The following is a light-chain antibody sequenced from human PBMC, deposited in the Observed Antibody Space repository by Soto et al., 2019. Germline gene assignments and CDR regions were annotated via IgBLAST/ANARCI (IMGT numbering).Light chain of an antibody. J-gene: IGKJ4*01. CDR2: GAS. CDR3: QQSGSSPLT. V-gene: IGKV3-20*01. Sequence: EIVLTQSPGTLSLSPGERATLSCRASQSVTSAHLAWYRQKVGQAPRLLIYGASNRATGIPDRFSGSGSGTDFTLTISRLEPEDFAVYFCQQSGSSPLTLGGGTKVDIK. CDR1: QSVTSAH.